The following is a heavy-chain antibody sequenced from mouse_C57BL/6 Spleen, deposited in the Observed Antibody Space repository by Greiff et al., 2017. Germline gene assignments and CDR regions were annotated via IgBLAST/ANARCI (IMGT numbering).Heavy chain of an antibody. V-gene: IGHV5-4*01. CDR1: GFTFSSYA. D-gene: IGHD2-4*01. CDR2: ISDGGSYT. CDR3: ARDLDDYDSLDY. Sequence: EVKLVESGGGLVKPGGSLKLSCAASGFTFSSYAMSWVRQTPETRLEWVATISDGGSYTYYPDNVKGRFTISRDNAKNNLYLQMSHLKSEDTAMYYCARDLDDYDSLDYWGQGTTLTVSS. J-gene: IGHJ2*01.